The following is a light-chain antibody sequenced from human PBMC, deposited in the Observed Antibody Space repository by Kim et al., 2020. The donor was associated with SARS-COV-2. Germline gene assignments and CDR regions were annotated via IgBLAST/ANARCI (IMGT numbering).Light chain of an antibody. V-gene: IGLV3-19*01. CDR2: GKN. CDR3: NSRDSSGNHLV. Sequence: SSELTQDPAVSVALGQTVRITCQGDSLRRYYASWYQQKPGQAPVFVIYGKNNRPSGIPDRFSGSSSGNTASLTITGAQAEDEADYYCNSRDSSGNHLVFG. CDR1: SLRRYY. J-gene: IGLJ1*01.